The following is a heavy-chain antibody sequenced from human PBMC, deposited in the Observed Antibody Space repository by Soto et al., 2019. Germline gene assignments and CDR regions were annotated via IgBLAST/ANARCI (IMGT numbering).Heavy chain of an antibody. CDR1: GGTFSSYA. J-gene: IGHJ6*02. V-gene: IGHV1-69*06. Sequence: GASVKVSCKASGGTFSSYAISWVRQAPGQGLEWMGGIIPIFGTANYAQKFQGRVTITADKSTSTAYMELSSLRSEDTAVYYCARHALRITIFGVVTRYYYYGMDVWGQGTTVTVSS. CDR3: ARHALRITIFGVVTRYYYYGMDV. CDR2: IIPIFGTA. D-gene: IGHD3-3*01.